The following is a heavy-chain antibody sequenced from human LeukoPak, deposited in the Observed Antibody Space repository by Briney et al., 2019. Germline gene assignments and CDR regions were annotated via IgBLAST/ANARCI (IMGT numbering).Heavy chain of an antibody. CDR1: GFTFSSYS. V-gene: IGHV3-21*01. CDR3: AKAVHTDFDY. Sequence: KTGGSLRLSCAASGFTFSSYSMNWVRQAPGKGLEWVSSISSSSSYIYYADSVKGRFTISRDNAKNSPYLQMNSLRAEDTAVYYCAKAVHTDFDYWGQGTLVTVSS. J-gene: IGHJ4*02. CDR2: ISSSSSYI. D-gene: IGHD2-21*01.